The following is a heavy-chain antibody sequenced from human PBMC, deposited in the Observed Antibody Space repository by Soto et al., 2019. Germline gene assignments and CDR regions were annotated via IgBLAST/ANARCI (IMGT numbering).Heavy chain of an antibody. J-gene: IGHJ4*02. CDR2: IYYSGST. Sequence: QVQLQESGPGLVKPSQTLSLTCTVSGGSISSGGYYWSWIRQHPGKGLGWIGYIYYSGSTYYNPSLKSRVTIAVDTSKNQFSLKLSSVTAADTAVYYCARASHSGYLFDYWGQGTLVTVSS. D-gene: IGHD3-22*01. CDR1: GGSISSGGYY. CDR3: ARASHSGYLFDY. V-gene: IGHV4-31*03.